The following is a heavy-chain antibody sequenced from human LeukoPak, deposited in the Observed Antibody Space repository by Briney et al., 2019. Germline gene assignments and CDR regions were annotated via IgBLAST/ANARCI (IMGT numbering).Heavy chain of an antibody. CDR2: ISYDGSNK. D-gene: IGHD3-10*01. CDR3: AKDSGD. V-gene: IGHV3-30*18. CDR1: GFTFSSYG. Sequence: GGSLSLSCAASGFTFSSYGMHWVRQAPGKGLEWVAVISYDGSNKYYADSVKGRFTISRDNSKNTLYLQMNSLRAEDTAVYYCAKDSGDWGQGTLVTVSS. J-gene: IGHJ4*02.